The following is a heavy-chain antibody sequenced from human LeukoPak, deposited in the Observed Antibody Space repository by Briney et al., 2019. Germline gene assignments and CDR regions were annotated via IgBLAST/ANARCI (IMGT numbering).Heavy chain of an antibody. CDR1: GGSISSYY. Sequence: SETLSLTCTVSGGSISSYYWSWIRQPPGKGLEWIGYISYSGSANYNPSLKTRVTISVDTSKNQFSLRLSSVTAADTAVYYCARDRQQLVHGNTWSDPWGQGPLVT. V-gene: IGHV4-59*01. D-gene: IGHD6-13*01. CDR2: ISYSGSA. CDR3: ARDRQQLVHGNTWSDP. J-gene: IGHJ5*02.